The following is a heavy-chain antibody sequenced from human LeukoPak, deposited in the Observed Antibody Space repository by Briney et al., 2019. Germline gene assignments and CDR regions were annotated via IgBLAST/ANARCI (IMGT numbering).Heavy chain of an antibody. CDR3: ARHSGSGSLSRPFDP. CDR2: VYYTGST. CDR1: GDSVTSGNFY. J-gene: IGHJ5*02. Sequence: SETLSLTCTVSGDSVTSGNFYWAWLRQPPGKGLEWIATVYYTGSTYYNPSLKSRVTISIDTSKNQFSLKLRSVVAPDTAVYYCARHSGSGSLSRPFDPWGQGTLVTVSS. D-gene: IGHD3-10*01. V-gene: IGHV4-39*01.